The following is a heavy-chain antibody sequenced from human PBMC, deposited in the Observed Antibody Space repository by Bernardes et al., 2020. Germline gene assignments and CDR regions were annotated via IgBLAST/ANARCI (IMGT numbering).Heavy chain of an antibody. D-gene: IGHD4-17*01. CDR2: INHSGST. CDR3: ARGSTVTPPFDY. V-gene: IGHV4-34*01. CDR1: GGSFSAYY. Sequence: SETLSLTCAVSGGSFSAYYWSWIRQPPGKGLEWIGEINHSGSTNYNPSLKSRVTISVDTSKNQFSLKLSSVTAADTAVYYCARGSTVTPPFDYWGQGTLVTVSS. J-gene: IGHJ4*02.